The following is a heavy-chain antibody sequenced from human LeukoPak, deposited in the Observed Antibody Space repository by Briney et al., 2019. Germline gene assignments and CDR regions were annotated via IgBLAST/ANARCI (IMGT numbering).Heavy chain of an antibody. CDR3: ARHDLGGTSPFDY. CDR1: GGTFSSYA. J-gene: IGHJ4*02. D-gene: IGHD4-23*01. Sequence: GASVKVSCKASGGTFSSYAISWVRQAPGQGLEWMGGIIPIFGTANYAQKFQGRVTITADESTSTAYMELSSLRSEDTAVYYCARHDLGGTSPFDYWGQGTLVTVSS. CDR2: IIPIFGTA. V-gene: IGHV1-69*13.